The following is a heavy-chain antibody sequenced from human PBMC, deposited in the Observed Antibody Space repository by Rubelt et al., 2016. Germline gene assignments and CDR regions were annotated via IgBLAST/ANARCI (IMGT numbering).Heavy chain of an antibody. D-gene: IGHD6-19*01. V-gene: IGHV1-2*06. CDR2: INPNSGGT. CDR3: ASPEDSSGWYW. J-gene: IGHJ4*02. Sequence: GLEWMGRINPNSGGTNYAQKFQGRVTMTRDTSISTAYMELSRLRSDDTAVYYCASPEDSSGWYWWGQGTLVTVSS.